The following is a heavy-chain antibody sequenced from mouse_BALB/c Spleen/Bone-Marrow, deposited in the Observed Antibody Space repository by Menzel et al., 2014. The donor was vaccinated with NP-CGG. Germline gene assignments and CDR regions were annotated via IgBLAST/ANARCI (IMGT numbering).Heavy chain of an antibody. CDR2: IYPGDGDT. CDR3: ARRGNDGYSSYFDY. Sequence: VKLQESGAELARPGASVKLSCKASGYTFTSYWMQWVKQRPGQGLEWIGAIYPGDGDTRYTQKFKGKATLTADKSSSTAYMQLSSLASEDSAVYYCARRGNDGYSSYFDYWGQGTTLTVSS. V-gene: IGHV1-87*01. D-gene: IGHD2-3*01. CDR1: GYTFTSYW. J-gene: IGHJ2*01.